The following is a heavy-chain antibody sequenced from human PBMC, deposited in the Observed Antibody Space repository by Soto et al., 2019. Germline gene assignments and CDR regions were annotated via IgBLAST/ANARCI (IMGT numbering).Heavy chain of an antibody. CDR2: IIPIFGTA. Sequence: SVKVSCKASGGTFSSYAISWVRQAPGQGLEWMGGIIPIFGTANYAQKFQGRVTITADESTSTAYMELSSLRSEDTAVYYCAKEAGEGYVITFGGVIVRGPLAGFDYWGQGTLVTVSS. CDR3: AKEAGEGYVITFGGVIVRGPLAGFDY. V-gene: IGHV1-69*13. CDR1: GGTFSSYA. J-gene: IGHJ4*02. D-gene: IGHD3-16*02.